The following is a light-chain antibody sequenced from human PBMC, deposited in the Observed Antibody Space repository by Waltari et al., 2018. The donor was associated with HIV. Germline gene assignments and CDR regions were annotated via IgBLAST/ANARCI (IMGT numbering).Light chain of an antibody. V-gene: IGLV2-14*01. CDR2: EVS. CDR1: SSDVGGYNY. Sequence: QSALTQPASVSGSPGQSITISCTGTSSDVGGYNYVSCYQQHPGKAPKLMIYEVSNLPSGVSDRFSGPKSGNTASLTISGLQAEDEADYYCSSYTSSSTRLFGGGTKLTVL. J-gene: IGLJ2*01. CDR3: SSYTSSSTRL.